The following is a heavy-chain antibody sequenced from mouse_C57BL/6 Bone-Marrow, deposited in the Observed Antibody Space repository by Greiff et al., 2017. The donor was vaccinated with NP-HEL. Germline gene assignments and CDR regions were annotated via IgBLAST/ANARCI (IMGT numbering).Heavy chain of an antibody. V-gene: IGHV1-81*01. CDR3: ARPAYCSSHYYAMDY. CDR2: IYPRSGNT. J-gene: IGHJ4*01. Sequence: QVQLQQPGAELARPGASVKLSCKASGYTFTSYGISWVKQRTGQGLEWIGEIYPRSGNTYYNEKFKGKATLTVDKSSSTAYMELRSLTSEDSAVYFCARPAYCSSHYYAMDYWGQGTSVTVSS. CDR1: GYTFTSYG. D-gene: IGHD1-1*01.